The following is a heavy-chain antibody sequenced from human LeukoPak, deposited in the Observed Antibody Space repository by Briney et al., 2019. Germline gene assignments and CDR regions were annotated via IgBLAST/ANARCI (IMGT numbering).Heavy chain of an antibody. V-gene: IGHV3-66*04. Sequence: PGGSLRLSCAASGFTVSSNYMSWVRQAPGKGLEWVSVIYSGGSTYYADSVKGRFTISRDNSKNTLYLQMNSLRAEDTAVYYCASQTYYDFWSGYSHYYGMDVWGQGTTVTVSS. J-gene: IGHJ6*02. CDR3: ASQTYYDFWSGYSHYYGMDV. CDR2: IYSGGST. D-gene: IGHD3-3*01. CDR1: GFTVSSNY.